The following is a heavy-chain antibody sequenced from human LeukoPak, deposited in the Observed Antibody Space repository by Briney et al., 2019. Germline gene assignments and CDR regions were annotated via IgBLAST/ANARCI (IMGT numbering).Heavy chain of an antibody. Sequence: GGSLRLSCAASGFTFSSYGMHWVRQAPGKGLEWVAVISYDGSNKYYADSVKGRFTISRDNSKNTLYLQMNGLRAEDTAVYYCAKESVDTATLMENWFDPWGQGTLVTVSS. J-gene: IGHJ5*02. CDR2: ISYDGSNK. CDR3: AKESVDTATLMENWFDP. V-gene: IGHV3-30*18. D-gene: IGHD5-18*01. CDR1: GFTFSSYG.